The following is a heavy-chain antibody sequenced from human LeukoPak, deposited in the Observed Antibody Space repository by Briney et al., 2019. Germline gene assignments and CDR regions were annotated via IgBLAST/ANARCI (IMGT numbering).Heavy chain of an antibody. V-gene: IGHV3-23*01. Sequence: GGSLRLSCAASGFTFNKYAMSWVRQAPGKGLEWVSAISGSDAGTYYADSVKGRFTISRDNSKNTLYLQMNSLRAEDAAIYYCAKDRSIGTYYTFDHWGQGTLVTVSS. J-gene: IGHJ4*02. CDR1: GFTFNKYA. D-gene: IGHD1-26*01. CDR3: AKDRSIGTYYTFDH. CDR2: ISGSDAGT.